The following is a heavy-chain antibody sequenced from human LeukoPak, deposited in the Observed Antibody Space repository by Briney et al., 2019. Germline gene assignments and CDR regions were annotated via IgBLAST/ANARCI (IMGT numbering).Heavy chain of an antibody. CDR3: ARSGSSSSGYFDY. Sequence: PSETLSLTCAVSGGSISSGGYSWSWIRQPPGKGLEWIGYIYHSGSTYYNPSLKSRVTISVDRSKNQFSLKLSSVTAADTAVYXCARSGSSSSGYFDYWGQGTLVTVSS. D-gene: IGHD6-6*01. CDR2: IYHSGST. CDR1: GGSISSGGYS. V-gene: IGHV4-30-2*01. J-gene: IGHJ4*02.